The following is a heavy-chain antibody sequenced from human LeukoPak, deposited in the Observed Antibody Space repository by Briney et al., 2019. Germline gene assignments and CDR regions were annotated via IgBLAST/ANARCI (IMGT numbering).Heavy chain of an antibody. Sequence: SETLSLTCTVSGGSISSSSYYWGWIRQPPGKGLEWIGSIYYSGSTYYNPSLKSRVTISVDTSKNQFSLKLSSVTAADTAVCYCARDKVEGVKGRYFDYWGQGTLVTVSS. CDR3: ARDKVEGVKGRYFDY. J-gene: IGHJ4*02. D-gene: IGHD3-10*01. CDR2: IYYSGST. CDR1: GGSISSSSYY. V-gene: IGHV4-39*07.